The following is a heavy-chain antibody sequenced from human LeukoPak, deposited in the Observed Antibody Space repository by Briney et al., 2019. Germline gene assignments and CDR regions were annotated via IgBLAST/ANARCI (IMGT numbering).Heavy chain of an antibody. CDR3: AREGIAAGFDP. J-gene: IGHJ5*02. CDR2: ISRSGSTI. V-gene: IGHV3-48*03. CDR1: GFTFSSYE. D-gene: IGHD6-13*01. Sequence: GGSLRLSCAASGFTFSSYEMNWVRQAPGKGLEWVSCISRSGSTIYYADSVKGRFTISRDNAKNSLYLQMNSLRAEDTAVYYCAREGIAAGFDPWGQGTLVTVSS.